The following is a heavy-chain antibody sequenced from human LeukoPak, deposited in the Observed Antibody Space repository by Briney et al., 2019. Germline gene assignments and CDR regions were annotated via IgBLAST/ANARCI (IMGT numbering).Heavy chain of an antibody. D-gene: IGHD3-10*01. CDR2: ISNSGST. J-gene: IGHJ4*02. CDR3: ARTRYYYNSRSYGAPYYFDY. CDR1: GASIRSYY. V-gene: IGHV4-59*01. Sequence: SETLSLTCTVSGASIRSYYWSWIRQPPGKGLEWIGYISNSGSTDYNPSLKSRVTISVDTSKNEFSLKLNSVTAADTAVYYCARTRYYYNSRSYGAPYYFDYWGQGTLVTVSS.